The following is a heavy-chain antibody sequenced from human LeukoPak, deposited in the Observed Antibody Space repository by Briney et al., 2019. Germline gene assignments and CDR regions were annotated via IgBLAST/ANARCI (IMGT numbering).Heavy chain of an antibody. CDR2: IVVGSGNT. J-gene: IGHJ4*02. Sequence: TSVKVSCKASGFTFTSSAVQWVRQARGQRLEWIGWIVVGSGNTNYAQKFQERVTITRDMSTSTAYMELSSLRSEDTAVYYCAVGPIAAAGTGDYWGQGTLVTVSS. CDR3: AVGPIAAAGTGDY. V-gene: IGHV1-58*01. D-gene: IGHD6-13*01. CDR1: GFTFTSSA.